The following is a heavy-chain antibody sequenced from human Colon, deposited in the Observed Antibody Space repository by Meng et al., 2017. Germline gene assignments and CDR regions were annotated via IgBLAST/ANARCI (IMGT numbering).Heavy chain of an antibody. CDR3: ASRPYSSGWYGAFGV. V-gene: IGHV3-7*01. CDR1: GFTFSSHW. CDR2: IKSDGSEK. D-gene: IGHD6-19*01. J-gene: IGHJ3*01. Sequence: GESLKISCAASGFTFSSHWMTWVRQAPGKGLEWVANIKSDGSEKYYVDSVTGRFTISRDNDKNSLYLQMNSLRTEDTSVYYCASRPYSSGWYGAFGVWGQGTMVTVSS.